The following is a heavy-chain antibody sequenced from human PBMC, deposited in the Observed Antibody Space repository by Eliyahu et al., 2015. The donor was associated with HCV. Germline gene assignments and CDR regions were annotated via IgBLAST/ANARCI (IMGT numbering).Heavy chain of an antibody. CDR2: IHYSGTT. D-gene: IGHD2-8*01. J-gene: IGHJ4*02. CDR3: ARDAGLYELLDF. V-gene: IGHV4-31*03. CDR1: GDSLTAEYRX. Sequence: QVQLQESGPGLVKPSQTLSLTXXVSGDSLTAEYRXWTWVRQRPGKGLEWIGYIHYSGTTYNAPSLYSRLTISMDASKNQFFLNLRSVTAADTATYFCARDAGLYELLDFWGPGILVTVSS.